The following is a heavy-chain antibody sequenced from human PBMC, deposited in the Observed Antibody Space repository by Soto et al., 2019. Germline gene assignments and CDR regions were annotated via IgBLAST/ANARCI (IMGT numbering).Heavy chain of an antibody. J-gene: IGHJ4*02. V-gene: IGHV3-33*01. Sequence: GSLRLSCAASGFTFSSYGMHWVRQAPGKGLEWVAVIWYDGSNKYYADSVKGRFTISRDNSKNTLYLQMNSLRAEDTAVYYCARYDCSSTSCYYFYFDYWGQGTLVTVSS. CDR3: ARYDCSSTSCYYFYFDY. CDR1: GFTFSSYG. CDR2: IWYDGSNK. D-gene: IGHD2-2*01.